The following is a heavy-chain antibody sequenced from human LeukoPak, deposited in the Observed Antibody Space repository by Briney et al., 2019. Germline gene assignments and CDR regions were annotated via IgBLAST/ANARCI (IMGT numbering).Heavy chain of an antibody. D-gene: IGHD6-19*01. CDR2: ISSSSSYI. V-gene: IGHV3-21*01. CDR1: GFTFSSYS. CDR3: ARALPGEQWLIGKIDY. Sequence: GGSLRLSCAASGFTFSSYSMNWVRQAPGKGLEWVSSISSSSSYIYYADSVKGRFTISRDNAKNSLYLQMNSLRAEDTAVYYCARALPGEQWLIGKIDYWGQGTLVTVSS. J-gene: IGHJ4*02.